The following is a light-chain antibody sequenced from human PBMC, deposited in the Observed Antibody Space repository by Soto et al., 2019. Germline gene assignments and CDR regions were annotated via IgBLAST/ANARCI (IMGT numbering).Light chain of an antibody. CDR1: QGISSY. Sequence: AIRMTQSPSSFSASTGDRVTITCRASQGISSYLAWYQQKPGKAPNLLIYAASTLQSGVPSRFSGSGSGTDFTLXXXXXQSXXXXXXXXXXXXSXPXTFGQGTKLEIK. V-gene: IGKV1-8*01. CDR3: XXXXSXPXT. CDR2: AAS. J-gene: IGKJ2*01.